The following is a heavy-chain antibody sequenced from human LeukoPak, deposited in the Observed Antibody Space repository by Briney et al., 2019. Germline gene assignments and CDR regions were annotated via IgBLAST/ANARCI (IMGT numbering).Heavy chain of an antibody. D-gene: IGHD2-21*01. V-gene: IGHV3-33*01. CDR1: GFTFSSYG. CDR3: ARSQTRIGVVIGD. Sequence: GRALRLSCAASGFTFSSYGMHWVRQAPGKGLEGVAVIWYDGSNKYYADSVKGRFTISRDNSKNTLYLQMNSLRAEDTAVYYCARSQTRIGVVIGDWGRGTLVIVSS. CDR2: IWYDGSNK. J-gene: IGHJ4*02.